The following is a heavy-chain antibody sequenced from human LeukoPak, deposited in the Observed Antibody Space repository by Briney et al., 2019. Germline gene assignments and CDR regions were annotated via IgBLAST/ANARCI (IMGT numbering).Heavy chain of an antibody. Sequence: GGSLRLSCAASGFIFRTYAMHWVRQAPGKGLEWVAFIRNDGTNKYYADSVKGRFTISRDNSKNTVYLQMNSLRGEDTAVYYRAKGTYGDYRLIDYWGRGTLVTVSS. CDR1: GFIFRTYA. CDR3: AKGTYGDYRLIDY. V-gene: IGHV3-30*02. D-gene: IGHD4-17*01. J-gene: IGHJ4*02. CDR2: IRNDGTNK.